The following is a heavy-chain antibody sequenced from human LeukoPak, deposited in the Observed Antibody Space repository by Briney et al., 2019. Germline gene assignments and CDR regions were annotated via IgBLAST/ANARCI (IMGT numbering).Heavy chain of an antibody. CDR1: GGTFSSYA. J-gene: IGHJ4*02. CDR3: ARSIRGPSSSWHYFDY. Sequence: ASVTVSCKASGGTFSSYAISWVRQAPGQGLEWMGGIIPIFGTANYAQKFQGRVTITADKSTSTAYMELSSLRSEDTAVYYCARSIRGPSSSWHYFDYWGQGTLVTVSS. V-gene: IGHV1-69*06. CDR2: IIPIFGTA. D-gene: IGHD6-13*01.